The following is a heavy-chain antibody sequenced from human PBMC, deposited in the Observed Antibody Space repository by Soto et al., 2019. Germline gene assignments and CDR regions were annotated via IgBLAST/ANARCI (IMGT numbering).Heavy chain of an antibody. V-gene: IGHV4-39*01. J-gene: IGHJ6*03. CDR1: GGSISSSSYY. CDR3: ASSVLMVYATPGKGYMDV. CDR2: IYYSGST. D-gene: IGHD2-8*01. Sequence: SETLSLTCTVSGGSISSSSYYWGWIRQPPGKGLEWIGSIYYSGSTYYNPSLKSRVTISVDTSKNQFSLKLSSVTAADTAVYYCASSVLMVYATPGKGYMDVWGKGTTVTVSS.